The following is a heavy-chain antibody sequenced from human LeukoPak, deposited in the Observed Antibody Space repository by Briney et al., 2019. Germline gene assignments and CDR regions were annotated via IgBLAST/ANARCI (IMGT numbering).Heavy chain of an antibody. CDR3: AKDVGLPGYYYYGMDV. J-gene: IGHJ6*02. CDR2: ISYDGSNK. D-gene: IGHD1-26*01. V-gene: IGHV3-30*18. CDR1: GFTFSSYG. Sequence: GGSLRLSCAASGFTFSSYGMHWVRQAPGKGLEWVAVISYDGSNKYYADSVKGRFTISRDNSKNTLYLQMNSLRAEDTAVYYCAKDVGLPGYYYYGMDVWGQGTTVTVSS.